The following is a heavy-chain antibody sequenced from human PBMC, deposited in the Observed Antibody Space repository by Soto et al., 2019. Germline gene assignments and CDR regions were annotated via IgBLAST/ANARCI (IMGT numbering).Heavy chain of an antibody. J-gene: IGHJ6*03. Sequence: SETLSLTCTVSGGSISSSSYYWGWIRQPPGKGLEWIGSIYYSGSTYYNPSLKSRVTISVDTSKNQFSLKLSSVTAADTAVYFCARLSPDSSSWSYYYYYMDVWGKGTTVTVSS. CDR3: ARLSPDSSSWSYYYYYMDV. V-gene: IGHV4-39*01. CDR1: GGSISSSSYY. CDR2: IYYSGST. D-gene: IGHD6-13*01.